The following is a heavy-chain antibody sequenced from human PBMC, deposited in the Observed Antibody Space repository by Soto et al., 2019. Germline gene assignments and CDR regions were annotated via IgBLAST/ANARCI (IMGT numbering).Heavy chain of an antibody. D-gene: IGHD5-18*01. CDR2: IYGSGRGI. V-gene: IGHV3-23*05. CDR3: AKDAGYNDGLWLMDH. Sequence: GGSLRLSCTASGLPHSSFAMMWVRQAPGKGLECVAGIYGSGRGIEYADSVKGRFTISRDNSRNTVYLQMTDLRADDTAVYYCAKDAGYNDGLWLMDHWGQGTQVTVSS. J-gene: IGHJ4*02. CDR1: GLPHSSFA.